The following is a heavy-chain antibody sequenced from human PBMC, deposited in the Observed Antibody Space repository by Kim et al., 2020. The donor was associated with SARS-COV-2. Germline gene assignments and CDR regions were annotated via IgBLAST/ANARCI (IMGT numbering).Heavy chain of an antibody. D-gene: IGHD3-22*01. CDR1: GFTFSSYG. V-gene: IGHV3-30*18. J-gene: IGHJ4*01. CDR2: ISYDGSNK. Sequence: GGSLRLSCAASGFTFSSYGMHWVRQAPGKGLEWVAVISYDGSNKYYADSVKGRFTISRDNSKNTLYLQMNSLRAEDTAVYYCAKIAYYYDSSGYYDWLD. CDR3: AKIAYYYDSSGYYDWLD.